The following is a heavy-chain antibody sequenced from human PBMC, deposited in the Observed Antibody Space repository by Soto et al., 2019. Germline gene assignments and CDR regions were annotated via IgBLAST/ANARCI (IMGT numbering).Heavy chain of an antibody. Sequence: QVQLQESGPGLVKPSQTLSLTCTVSGGSISSSDYKWSWIRQPPGKGLEWIGYIYYSGYNYNNPSLKSRVTMSVDTSKNLFSLKLSSVTAADTAVYYCARSDNYVPFEYWGQGTLVTVSS. CDR1: GGSISSSDYK. CDR3: ARSDNYVPFEY. J-gene: IGHJ4*02. D-gene: IGHD4-4*01. CDR2: IYYSGYN. V-gene: IGHV4-30-4*01.